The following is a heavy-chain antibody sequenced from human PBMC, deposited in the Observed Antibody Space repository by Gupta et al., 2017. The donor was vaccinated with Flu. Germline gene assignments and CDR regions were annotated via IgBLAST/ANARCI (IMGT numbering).Heavy chain of an antibody. D-gene: IGHD2-2*01. Sequence: EVQLVESGGGLVQPGGSLRLACAASGFIFTDYWMHWVRKAPGKGLVGGSRITPEGSTTSYADSVKGRFNISRDNAKNTGFLQMNSLGAEDTGVYYCTRGGSVSCGGRSCYAGEYWGQGNRVIVSS. CDR1: GFIFTDYW. CDR2: ITPEGSTT. CDR3: TRGGSVSCGGRSCYAGEY. V-gene: IGHV3-74*01. J-gene: IGHJ4*02.